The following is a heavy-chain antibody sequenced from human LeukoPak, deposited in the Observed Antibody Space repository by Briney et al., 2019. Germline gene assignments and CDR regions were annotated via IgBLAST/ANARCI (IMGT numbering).Heavy chain of an antibody. CDR3: ARVGYSDSTVFDY. D-gene: IGHD2-2*01. Sequence: SETLSLTCTVSGGSITGYYWSWIRQPPGKRLECIGYIYHRGGPNYSPSLEGRVSISVDTSKNQFSLRLSSVTAADTAVYFCARVGYSDSTVFDYWGQGTLVTVSS. V-gene: IGHV4-59*01. J-gene: IGHJ4*02. CDR2: IYHRGGP. CDR1: GGSITGYY.